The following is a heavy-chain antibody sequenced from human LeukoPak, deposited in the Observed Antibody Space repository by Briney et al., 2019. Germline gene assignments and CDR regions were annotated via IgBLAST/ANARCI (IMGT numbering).Heavy chain of an antibody. V-gene: IGHV3-23*01. CDR1: GFTFSSYD. Sequence: GGSLRLSCAASGFTFSSYDMSWVRQAPGKGLEWVSGISGSGGSTDYADSVKGRFTISRDNSKNTLYLQMNSLRAEDTAVYYCAREYSGSFDYWGQGTLVTVSS. D-gene: IGHD1-26*01. CDR2: ISGSGGST. J-gene: IGHJ4*02. CDR3: AREYSGSFDY.